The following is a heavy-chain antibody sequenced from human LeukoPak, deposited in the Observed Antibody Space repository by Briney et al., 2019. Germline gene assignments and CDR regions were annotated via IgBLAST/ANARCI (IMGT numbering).Heavy chain of an antibody. Sequence: AASVKVSCKSSGYTFTSYVVNWVRQATGQGLEWMGWMNPNSGNTGYAQKFQGRVTMTRNTSISTAYMELSSLRSEDTAVYYCARGPAVRYFDWLLYRYYYYMDVWGKGTTVTISS. CDR2: MNPNSGNT. V-gene: IGHV1-8*01. CDR1: GYTFTSYV. D-gene: IGHD3-9*01. J-gene: IGHJ6*03. CDR3: ARGPAVRYFDWLLYRYYYYMDV.